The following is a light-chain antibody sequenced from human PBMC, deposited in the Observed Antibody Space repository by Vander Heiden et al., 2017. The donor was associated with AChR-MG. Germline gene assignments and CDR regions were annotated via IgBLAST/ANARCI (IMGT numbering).Light chain of an antibody. CDR2: DVS. V-gene: IGLV2-14*03. J-gene: IGLJ1*01. CDR3: SSYTSSSTLSYV. CDR1: SSDVGHYNY. Sequence: GQSITISCTGTSSDVGHYNYVSWYQQHPGKAPKVMIYDVSNRPSGVSNRFSGSKSGNTASLTISGLQAEDEADYYCSSYTSSSTLSYVFGTGTKVTVL.